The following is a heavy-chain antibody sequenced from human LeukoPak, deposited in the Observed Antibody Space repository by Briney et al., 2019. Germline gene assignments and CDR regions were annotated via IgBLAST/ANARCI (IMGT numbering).Heavy chain of an antibody. CDR3: ARETRDYTAMAQGYYYYYYMDV. Sequence: PSETLSLTCPVSGGSISSYYWSWIRQPAGKGLEWIGRIYTSGSTNYNPSLKSRVTMSVDTSKNQFSLKLSSVTAADTAVYYCARETRDYTAMAQGYYYYYYMDVWGKGTTVTVSS. CDR2: IYTSGST. V-gene: IGHV4-4*07. J-gene: IGHJ6*03. CDR1: GGSISSYY. D-gene: IGHD5-18*01.